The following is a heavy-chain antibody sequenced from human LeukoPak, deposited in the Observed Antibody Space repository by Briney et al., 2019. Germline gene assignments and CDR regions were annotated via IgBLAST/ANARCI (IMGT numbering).Heavy chain of an antibody. CDR1: GFTFKDYW. Sequence: GGSLRLSCAASGFTFKDYWIHWVRQAPGKGLVWVSRINSDGSYTRYADSVKGRFTISRDNAKNTLYLQMNSLKTEDTAVYYCTRNTVTVHFDYWSQGTLVIVSS. CDR3: TRNTVTVHFDY. J-gene: IGHJ4*02. V-gene: IGHV3-74*01. CDR2: INSDGSYT. D-gene: IGHD4-17*01.